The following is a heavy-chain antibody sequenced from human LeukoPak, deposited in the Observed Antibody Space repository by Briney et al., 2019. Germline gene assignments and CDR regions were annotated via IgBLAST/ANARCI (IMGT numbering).Heavy chain of an antibody. CDR1: GFTFSTYE. J-gene: IGHJ3*02. CDR3: ARSAGGGHDI. D-gene: IGHD3-16*01. Sequence: GGSLRLSCAASGFTFSTYEMNWVRQAPGKGLEWVSYISSSGSTIYYADSVKGRFTISRDNAKNSLYLQMNSLRAEDTSVYYCARSAGGGHDIWGQGTMVTVSS. V-gene: IGHV3-48*03. CDR2: ISSSGSTI.